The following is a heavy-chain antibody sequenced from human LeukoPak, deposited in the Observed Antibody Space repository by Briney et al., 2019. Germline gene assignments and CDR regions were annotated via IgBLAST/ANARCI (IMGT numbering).Heavy chain of an antibody. CDR3: ARGYCSSTSCYPYYFDY. J-gene: IGHJ4*02. V-gene: IGHV3-21*01. CDR2: ISSSSSYI. D-gene: IGHD2-2*01. Sequence: PGGSLRLSCAASGFTFSSYSMNWVRQAPRKGLEWVSSISSSSSYIYYADSVKGRFTISRDNAKNSLYLQMNSLRAEDTAVYYCARGYCSSTSCYPYYFDYWGQGTLVTVSS. CDR1: GFTFSSYS.